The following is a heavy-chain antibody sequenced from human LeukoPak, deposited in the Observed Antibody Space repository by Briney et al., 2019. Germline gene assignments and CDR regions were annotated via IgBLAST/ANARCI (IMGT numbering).Heavy chain of an antibody. J-gene: IGHJ4*02. CDR3: TTDRPVPMATMAFDY. D-gene: IGHD5-24*01. CDR2: IKSKTDGGTT. CDR1: GFTFSNAW. V-gene: IGHV3-15*07. Sequence: GGSLRLSCAASGFTFSNAWMNWVRQAPGKGLEWVGRIKSKTDGGTTDYAAPVKGRFTISRDDSKNTLYLQMNSLKTEDTAVYYCTTDRPVPMATMAFDYWGQGTLVTVSS.